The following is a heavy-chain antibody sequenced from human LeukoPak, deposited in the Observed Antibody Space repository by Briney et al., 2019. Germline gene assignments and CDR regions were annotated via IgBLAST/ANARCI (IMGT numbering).Heavy chain of an antibody. V-gene: IGHV4-59*08. CDR1: GGSISGYY. CDR2: IYYSGST. CDR3: ARSIAVAGYYFAY. Sequence: SETLSLTCTVSGGSISGYYWSWIRQPPGRGLEWIGYIYYSGSTNYNPSLKSRVTTSVDTSKNQFSLKLSFVTAADTAVYYCARSIAVAGYYFAYWGQGTLVTVSS. D-gene: IGHD6-19*01. J-gene: IGHJ4*02.